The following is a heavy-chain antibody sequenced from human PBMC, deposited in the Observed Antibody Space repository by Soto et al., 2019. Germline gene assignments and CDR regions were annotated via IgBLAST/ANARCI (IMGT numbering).Heavy chain of an antibody. CDR1: GFTFSSYW. CDR3: ARDLVVVNNWFDL. Sequence: GGSLRLSCAASGFTFSSYWMSWVRQAPGKGLEWVANIKQDGSEKYYVDSVKGRFTISRDNAKNSLYLQMNSLRAEATAAYYFARDLVVVNNWFDLWGEGTLVIFSS. CDR2: IKQDGSEK. D-gene: IGHD3-22*01. V-gene: IGHV3-7*03. J-gene: IGHJ5*02.